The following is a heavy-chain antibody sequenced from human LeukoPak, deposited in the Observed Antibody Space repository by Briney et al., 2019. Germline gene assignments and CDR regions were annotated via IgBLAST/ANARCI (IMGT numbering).Heavy chain of an antibody. CDR1: GFTFSSYG. Sequence: GGSLRLSCAASGFTFSSYGMHWVRQAPGKGLEWVAFIRHDGNHKNCADSVKGRFTISRDNSKNTLSLQMNSLRAEDTAVYYCARATMVIRSNWFDPWGQGTLVTVSS. J-gene: IGHJ5*02. V-gene: IGHV3-30*02. D-gene: IGHD3-10*01. CDR2: IRHDGNHK. CDR3: ARATMVIRSNWFDP.